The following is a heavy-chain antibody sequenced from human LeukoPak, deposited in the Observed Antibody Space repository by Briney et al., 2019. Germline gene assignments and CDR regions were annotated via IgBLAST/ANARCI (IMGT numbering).Heavy chain of an antibody. J-gene: IGHJ4*02. V-gene: IGHV6-1*01. D-gene: IGHD6-13*01. Sequence: SQTLSLTCAISGDSVSSNSAAWNWIRQFPSRGLEWLGRTYYRSKWYNDYAVAVKSRITINPDTSKNQFSLQLNSVTPADTAVYYCARARIAAAGILLDYWGQGTLVTVSS. CDR2: TYYRSKWYN. CDR1: GDSVSSNSAA. CDR3: ARARIAAAGILLDY.